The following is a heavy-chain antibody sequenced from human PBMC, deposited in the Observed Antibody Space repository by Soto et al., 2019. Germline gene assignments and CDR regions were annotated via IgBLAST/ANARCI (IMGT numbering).Heavy chain of an antibody. V-gene: IGHV1-18*01. D-gene: IGHD3-22*01. Sequence: QVQLVQSGAEVKKPGASVKVSCKASGYTFTSYGISWVRQAPGQGLEWMGGISAYNGNTNYAQKLQGRVTMTTDTSTSTAYMKLRSLRSDDTAVYYCARDHWYYYDSSGYYYYYYGMDVWGQGTMVTVSS. CDR2: ISAYNGNT. CDR1: GYTFTSYG. J-gene: IGHJ6*02. CDR3: ARDHWYYYDSSGYYYYYYGMDV.